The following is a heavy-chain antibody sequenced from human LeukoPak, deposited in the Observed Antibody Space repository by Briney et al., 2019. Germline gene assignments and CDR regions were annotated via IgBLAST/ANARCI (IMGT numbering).Heavy chain of an antibody. CDR3: ARNMAVAGLYNWFDH. Sequence: GGSLKISCKGSGYSFTSYWIGWVRQMPGKGVEGMGIIYPGDSDTRYSPSFQGQVTISADKSISTAYLQWSSLRASDTAMYYCARNMAVAGLYNWFDHWGQGTLVTVSS. CDR1: GYSFTSYW. J-gene: IGHJ5*02. CDR2: IYPGDSDT. D-gene: IGHD6-19*01. V-gene: IGHV5-51*01.